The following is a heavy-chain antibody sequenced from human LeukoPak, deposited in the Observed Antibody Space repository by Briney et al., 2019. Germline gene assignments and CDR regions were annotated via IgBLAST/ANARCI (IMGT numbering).Heavy chain of an antibody. CDR2: IYYSVST. CDR3: ARMRLPSWYFDL. Sequence: SETLSLTCTVSGGSISSGGYYWSWIRQPPGKGLEWIGYIYYSVSTNYNPSLKSRVTISVDTSKNQFSLKLSSVTAADTAVYYCARMRLPSWYFDLWGRGTLVTVSS. CDR1: GGSISSGGYY. D-gene: IGHD5-12*01. J-gene: IGHJ2*01. V-gene: IGHV4-61*08.